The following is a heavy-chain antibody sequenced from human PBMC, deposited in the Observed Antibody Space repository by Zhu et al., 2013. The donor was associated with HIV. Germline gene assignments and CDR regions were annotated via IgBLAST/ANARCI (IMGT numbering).Heavy chain of an antibody. CDR1: GYTFTGYF. CDR2: INPKSGGT. D-gene: IGHD3-16*01. J-gene: IGHJ4*02. V-gene: IGHV1-2*02. CDR3: ARGEGPLAYDYVWGPFDY. Sequence: QVQLVQSGAEVKKPGASVKLSCKASGYTFTGYFLHWVRQAPGQGLEWMGWINPKSGGTNYAQSFQGRVTMTRDTSISTAYMELSRLRSDDTAVYYCARGEGPLAYDYVWGPFDYWGQGTLVTVSS.